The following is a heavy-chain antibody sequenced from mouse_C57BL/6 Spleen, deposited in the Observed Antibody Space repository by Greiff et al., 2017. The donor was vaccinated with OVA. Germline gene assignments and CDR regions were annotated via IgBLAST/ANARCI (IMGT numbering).Heavy chain of an antibody. J-gene: IGHJ4*01. CDR3: ARSGLRRGSYYAMDY. D-gene: IGHD2-2*01. CDR1: GYSFTGYY. V-gene: IGHV1-42*01. CDR2: INPSTGGT. Sequence: EVQLQQSGPELVKPGASVKISCKASGYSFTGYYMNWVKQSPEKSLEWIGEINPSTGGTTYNQKFKAKATLTVDKSSSTAYMQLKSLTSEDSAVYDCARSGLRRGSYYAMDYWGQGTSVTVSS.